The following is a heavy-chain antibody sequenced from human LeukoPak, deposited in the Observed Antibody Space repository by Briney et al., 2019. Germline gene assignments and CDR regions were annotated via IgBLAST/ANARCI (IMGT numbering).Heavy chain of an antibody. V-gene: IGHV1-3*01. D-gene: IGHD2-2*01. J-gene: IGHJ6*02. CDR2: INAGNGNT. CDR1: GYTFTSYA. CDR3: ARSILVVPVASHYNYGVDV. Sequence: ASVKVSCKASGYTFTSYAISWVRQAPGQRLEWMGWINAGNGNTRYSQKFQGGVTITRDTSASTAYMELSSLRSEDTAVYYCARSILVVPVASHYNYGVDVWGQGTTVTVSS.